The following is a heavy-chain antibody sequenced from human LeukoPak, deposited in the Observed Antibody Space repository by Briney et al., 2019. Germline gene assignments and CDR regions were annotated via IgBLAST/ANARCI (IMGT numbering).Heavy chain of an antibody. CDR1: GFSFDDYS. Sequence: GGSLRLSCAASGFSFDDYSMHWVRQAPGKGLEWVSGISWNRGNIGYADSVRGRFTISRDNAKNSLYLQMNSLRAEDSAVYYCAKELYHHGLFDWLFDYWSQGTLVTVSS. CDR3: AKELYHHGLFDWLFDY. CDR2: ISWNRGNI. J-gene: IGHJ4*02. V-gene: IGHV3-9*01. D-gene: IGHD3-9*01.